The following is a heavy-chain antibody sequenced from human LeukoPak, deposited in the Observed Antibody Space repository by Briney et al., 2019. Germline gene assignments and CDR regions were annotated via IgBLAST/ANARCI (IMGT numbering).Heavy chain of an antibody. CDR1: GFTFDDYA. J-gene: IGHJ4*02. Sequence: GRSLRLSCEASGFTFDDYAMHWVRQAPGKGLEWVSGISWNSGSIGYADSVKGRFTISRDNAKNSLYLQMNSLRAEDTALYYCAKDISSALDSSSWGAFDYWGQGTLVTVSS. CDR3: AKDISSALDSSSWGAFDY. V-gene: IGHV3-9*01. D-gene: IGHD6-13*01. CDR2: ISWNSGSI.